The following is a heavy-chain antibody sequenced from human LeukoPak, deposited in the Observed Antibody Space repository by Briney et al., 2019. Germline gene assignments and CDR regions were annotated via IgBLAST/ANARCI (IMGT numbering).Heavy chain of an antibody. CDR2: INAGNGNT. CDR1: GYTFTSYA. J-gene: IGHJ4*02. Sequence: ASVKVSCKASGYTFTSYAMHWVRQAPGQRLEWMGWINAGNGNTKYSQKFQGRVTMTRDTSTSTVYMELSSLRSEDTAVYYCARRRGLSYFDYWGQGTLVTVSS. V-gene: IGHV1-3*01. CDR3: ARRRGLSYFDY.